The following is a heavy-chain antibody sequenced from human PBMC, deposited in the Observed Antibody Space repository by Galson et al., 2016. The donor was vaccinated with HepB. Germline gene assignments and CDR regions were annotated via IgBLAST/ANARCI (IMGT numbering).Heavy chain of an antibody. Sequence: SVKVSCKASGYTFTSYGISWVRQVPGQGLEWMGWINPYSGDTHYAQKLRGRVTLTTDTTTNTAFMEVRGLRFDDMAVFYCARDTYRGLLDNGVAFDFWGQGTLVTVSS. V-gene: IGHV1-18*03. J-gene: IGHJ4*02. D-gene: IGHD4-17*01. CDR2: INPYSGDT. CDR1: GYTFTSYG. CDR3: ARDTYRGLLDNGVAFDF.